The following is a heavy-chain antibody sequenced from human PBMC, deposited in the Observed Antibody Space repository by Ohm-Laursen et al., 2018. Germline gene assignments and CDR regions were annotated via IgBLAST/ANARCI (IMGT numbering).Heavy chain of an antibody. V-gene: IGHV4-59*01. Sequence: SDTLSLTCPVSGGSISSYYWSWIRQPPGKGLEWIGYIYYSGSTNYNPSLKSRVTISVDTSKNQFSLKLSSVTAADTAVYYCAREDLTGTVDYWGQGTLVTVAP. CDR2: IYYSGST. CDR1: GGSISSYY. CDR3: AREDLTGTVDY. J-gene: IGHJ4*02. D-gene: IGHD1-20*01.